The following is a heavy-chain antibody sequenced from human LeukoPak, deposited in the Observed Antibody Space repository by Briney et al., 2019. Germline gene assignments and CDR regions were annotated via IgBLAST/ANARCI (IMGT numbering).Heavy chain of an antibody. CDR3: ASIDYDFWSGYGYFFDY. CDR1: GYTFTGYY. D-gene: IGHD3-3*01. Sequence: ASVKVSCKASGYTFTGYYMHWVRQAPGQGLEWMGWINPNSGGTNYAQKFPGRVTMTRDTSISTAYMELSRLRSDDTAVYYCASIDYDFWSGYGYFFDYWGQGTLVTVSS. J-gene: IGHJ4*02. V-gene: IGHV1-2*02. CDR2: INPNSGGT.